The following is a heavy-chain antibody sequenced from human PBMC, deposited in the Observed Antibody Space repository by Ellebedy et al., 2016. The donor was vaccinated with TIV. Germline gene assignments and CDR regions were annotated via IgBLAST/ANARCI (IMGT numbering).Heavy chain of an antibody. CDR2: ISSSSTI. Sequence: GESLKISXAASGFTFSSYSMNWVRQAPGKGLEWVSYISSSSTIYYADSVKGRFTISRDNAKNSLYLQMNSPRDEDTAVYYCARLGGSGSVDYYYYGMDVWGQGTTVTVSS. CDR1: GFTFSSYS. J-gene: IGHJ6*02. V-gene: IGHV3-48*02. CDR3: ARLGGSGSVDYYYYGMDV. D-gene: IGHD3-10*01.